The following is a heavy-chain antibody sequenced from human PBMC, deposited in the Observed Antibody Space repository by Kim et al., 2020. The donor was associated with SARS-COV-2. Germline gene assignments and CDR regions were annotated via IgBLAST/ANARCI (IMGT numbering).Heavy chain of an antibody. D-gene: IGHD6-13*01. Sequence: ASVKVSCKASGYTFTSYDINWVRQATGQGLEWMGWMNPNSGNTGYAQKFQGRVTMTRNTSISTAYMELSSLRSEDTAVYYCARGVSSWYYYYYGMDVWGQGTTVTVSS. CDR2: MNPNSGNT. CDR3: ARGVSSWYYYYYGMDV. V-gene: IGHV1-8*01. CDR1: GYTFTSYD. J-gene: IGHJ6*02.